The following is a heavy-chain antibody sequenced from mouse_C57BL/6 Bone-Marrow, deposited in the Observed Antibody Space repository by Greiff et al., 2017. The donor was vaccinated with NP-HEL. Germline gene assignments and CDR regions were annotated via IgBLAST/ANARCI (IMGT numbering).Heavy chain of an antibody. Sequence: VQLQQSGPELVKPGASVKIPCKASGYTFTDYNMDWVKQSHGKSLEWIGDINPNNGGTIYNQKFKGKATLTVDKSSSTAYMELRSLTSEDTAVYYCARNFYGYPYYFDYWGQGTTLTVSS. D-gene: IGHD2-2*01. V-gene: IGHV1-18*01. CDR3: ARNFYGYPYYFDY. CDR1: GYTFTDYN. CDR2: INPNNGGT. J-gene: IGHJ2*01.